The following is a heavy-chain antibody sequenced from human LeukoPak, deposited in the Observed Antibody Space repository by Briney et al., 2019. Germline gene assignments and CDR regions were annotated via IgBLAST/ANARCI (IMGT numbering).Heavy chain of an antibody. J-gene: IGHJ4*02. Sequence: PGGSLRLSCAASGFTFSSYAMSWVRQAPGKGLEWVSAISGSGGSTYYADSVKGRFTISRDNSKNTLYLQMNSLRAEDTAVYYCAKDTQYYDYVWGSYPLDYWGQGTLVTVSS. CDR3: AKDTQYYDYVWGSYPLDY. CDR1: GFTFSSYA. V-gene: IGHV3-23*01. D-gene: IGHD3-16*02. CDR2: ISGSGGST.